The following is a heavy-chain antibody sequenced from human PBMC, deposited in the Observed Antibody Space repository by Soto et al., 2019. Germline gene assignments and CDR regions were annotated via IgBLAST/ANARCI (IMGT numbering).Heavy chain of an antibody. CDR1: GFSVTSNY. Sequence: EVQLVETGGGLIQPGGSLRLSCVASGFSVTSNYMTWVRQAPGEGPEWVSVMYSNGHTYYADSVEGRFTISRERSSNTLYLQMNSLRREDTAVYYCARESGSPVTYHYSYGMDVWGQGTTVTVSS. D-gene: IGHD4-17*01. J-gene: IGHJ6*02. CDR2: MYSNGHT. CDR3: ARESGSPVTYHYSYGMDV. V-gene: IGHV3-53*05.